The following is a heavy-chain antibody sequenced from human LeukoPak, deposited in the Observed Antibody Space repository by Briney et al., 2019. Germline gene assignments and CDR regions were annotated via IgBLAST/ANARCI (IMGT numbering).Heavy chain of an antibody. V-gene: IGHV1-69*05. J-gene: IGHJ3*02. CDR3: ARADCGGDCNDAFDI. CDR2: IIPIFGTA. CDR1: GGTFSSYA. Sequence: ASVKVSCKASGGTFSSYAISWVRQAPGQGREWMGGIIPIFGTANYAQKSQGRVTITTDESTSTAYMELSSLRSEDTAVYYCARADCGGDCNDAFDIWGQGTMVTVSS. D-gene: IGHD2-21*02.